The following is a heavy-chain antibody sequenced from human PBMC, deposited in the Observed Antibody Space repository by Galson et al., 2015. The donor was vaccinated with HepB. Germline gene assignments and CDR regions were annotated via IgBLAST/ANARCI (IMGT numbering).Heavy chain of an antibody. D-gene: IGHD6-19*01. CDR1: GYTFTSYG. CDR3: ARDQGSGWAPYYFDY. J-gene: IGHJ4*02. V-gene: IGHV1-18*01. Sequence: SVKVSCKASGYTFTSYGISWVRQAPGQGLEWMGWISAYNGNTNYAQKLQGRVTMTTDTSTSTAYMELRSLRSDDTAVYYCARDQGSGWAPYYFDYWGQGTLVTVSS. CDR2: ISAYNGNT.